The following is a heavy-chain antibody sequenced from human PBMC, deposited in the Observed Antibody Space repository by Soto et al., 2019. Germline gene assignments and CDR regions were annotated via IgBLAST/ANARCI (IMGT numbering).Heavy chain of an antibody. CDR1: GFTFRSYG. V-gene: IGHV3-30*18. J-gene: IGHJ4*02. Sequence: QVQLVESGGGVVQPGRSLRLSCAASGFTFRSYGMHWVRQAPGKGLEWVAFISIGGKQILYADSVKGRFTISRDNSKNTLYMQMDSPRGEDTAVYFCAKDREGSWAYDSWGQGTLVTVSS. CDR2: ISIGGKQI. D-gene: IGHD6-13*01. CDR3: AKDREGSWAYDS.